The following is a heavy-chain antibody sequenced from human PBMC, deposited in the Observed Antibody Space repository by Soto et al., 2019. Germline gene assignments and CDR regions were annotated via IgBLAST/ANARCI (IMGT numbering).Heavy chain of an antibody. Sequence: EVQLVETGGGLIQPGGSPRLSCAASGFTVSSNYMSWVRQAPGKGLEWVSVIYSSGSTYYGDSVKGRFTISRDNSKNTVYLQMNSLRAEDTAVYYCARGGPRYPKDYWGQGTLVTVSS. CDR2: IYSSGST. V-gene: IGHV3-53*02. J-gene: IGHJ4*02. D-gene: IGHD1-1*01. CDR3: ARGGPRYPKDY. CDR1: GFTVSSNY.